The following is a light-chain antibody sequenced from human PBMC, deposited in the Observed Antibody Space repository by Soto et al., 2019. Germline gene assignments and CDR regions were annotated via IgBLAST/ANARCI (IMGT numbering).Light chain of an antibody. CDR2: DAS. Sequence: EIVLTQSPGTLSLSPGERATLSCRASQSVSSSYLAWYQQKPGQAPRLLIYDASSRASGIPDRFSGSASGTDFTLTISRLEPEDFAVYYCHQYGSSTRTFGQGTKLDIK. J-gene: IGKJ1*01. CDR3: HQYGSSTRT. V-gene: IGKV3-20*01. CDR1: QSVSSSY.